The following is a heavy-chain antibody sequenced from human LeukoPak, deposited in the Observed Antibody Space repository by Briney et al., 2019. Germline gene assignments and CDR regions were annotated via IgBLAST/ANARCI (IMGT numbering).Heavy chain of an antibody. CDR3: ARGDSSSGRDTFDI. Sequence: ASVKVSCKASGYTFTGYYMHWVRQAPGQGLEWMGWINPNSGGTKYAQKFQGRVTITRNTSISTAYMELSSLRSEDTAVYYCARGDSSSGRDTFDIWGQGTMVTVSS. CDR1: GYTFTGYY. D-gene: IGHD6-6*01. J-gene: IGHJ3*02. CDR2: INPNSGGT. V-gene: IGHV1-2*02.